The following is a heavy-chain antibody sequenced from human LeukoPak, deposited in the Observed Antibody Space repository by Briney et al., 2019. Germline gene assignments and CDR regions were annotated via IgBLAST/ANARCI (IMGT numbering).Heavy chain of an antibody. CDR1: GGSISSSGYY. V-gene: IGHV4-30-2*01. CDR3: ARNPSYYGSGIDY. D-gene: IGHD3-10*01. CDR2: IYYSGST. Sequence: SQTLSLTCTVSGGSISSSGYYWSWIRQPPGKGLEWIGYIYYSGSTYYNPSLESRVTISGDRSKNQFSLKLSSVTAADTAVYYCARNPSYYGSGIDYWGQGTLVTVSS. J-gene: IGHJ4*02.